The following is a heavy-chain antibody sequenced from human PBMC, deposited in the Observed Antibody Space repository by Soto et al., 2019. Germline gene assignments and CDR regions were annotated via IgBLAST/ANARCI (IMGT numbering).Heavy chain of an antibody. D-gene: IGHD3-10*01. Sequence: GGSLRLSCAASGFTFSTYAMSWVRQAPGKGLEWVSSISGTGDSTNYADSVKGRFSISRDNSKNTLYLQMNSLRAEDTAVYYCAKRRRYGSGTPGGSFDIWGRGTMVTVSS. CDR1: GFTFSTYA. CDR2: ISGTGDST. V-gene: IGHV3-23*01. J-gene: IGHJ3*02. CDR3: AKRRRYGSGTPGGSFDI.